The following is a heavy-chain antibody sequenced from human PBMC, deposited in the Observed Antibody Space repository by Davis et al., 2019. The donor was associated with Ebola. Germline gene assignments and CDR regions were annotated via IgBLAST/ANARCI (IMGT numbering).Heavy chain of an antibody. V-gene: IGHV3-30-3*01. J-gene: IGHJ4*02. Sequence: GESLKISCAASGFTFSSYAMHWVRQAPGKGLEWVAVISYDGSNKYYADSVKGRFTISRDNSKNTLYLQMNSLRAEDTAVYYCARDSRLHYRGQGTLVTVSS. CDR1: GFTFSSYA. D-gene: IGHD6-25*01. CDR2: ISYDGSNK. CDR3: ARDSRLHY.